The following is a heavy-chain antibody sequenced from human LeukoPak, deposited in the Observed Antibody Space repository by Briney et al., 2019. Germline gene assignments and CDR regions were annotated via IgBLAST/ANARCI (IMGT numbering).Heavy chain of an antibody. CDR3: ARDSGYSSGWYGGDH. CDR1: GFTFSSYW. D-gene: IGHD6-19*01. V-gene: IGHV3-7*04. CDR2: IKRDGSEK. Sequence: GGSLRPSCAASGFTFSSYWMSWVRQAPGKGLEWVANIKRDGSEKYYVDSVKGRFTISRDNAKNSLYLQMNSLRAEDTAVYYCARDSGYSSGWYGGDHWGQGTLVTVSS. J-gene: IGHJ4*02.